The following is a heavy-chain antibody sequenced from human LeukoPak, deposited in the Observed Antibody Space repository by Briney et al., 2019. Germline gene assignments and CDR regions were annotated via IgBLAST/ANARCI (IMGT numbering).Heavy chain of an antibody. CDR2: IKQDGSEK. Sequence: GGSLRLSCAASGFTFSSYWMSWVRQAPGKGLEWVANIKQDGSEKYYVDSVKGRFTISRDNAKNSLYLQMNSLRAEDTAVYYCARMEGYYDSSGYDAFDIWGQGTMVTVSS. J-gene: IGHJ3*02. V-gene: IGHV3-7*01. CDR3: ARMEGYYDSSGYDAFDI. D-gene: IGHD3-22*01. CDR1: GFTFSSYW.